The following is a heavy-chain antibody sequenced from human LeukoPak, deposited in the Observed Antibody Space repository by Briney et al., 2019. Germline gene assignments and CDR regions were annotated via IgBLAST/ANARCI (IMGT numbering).Heavy chain of an antibody. CDR2: IKTDGSTT. CDR3: ARGLGQQLVLRRKLNWFDP. J-gene: IGHJ5*02. D-gene: IGHD6-13*01. V-gene: IGHV3-74*01. Sequence: GGSLRLSCVASGFTFNNYWMHWLRQAPGKGLVWVSHIKTDGSTTNYADSVRGRFTISRDNAKNTLYLQMNSLRVEDTAVYYCARGLGQQLVLRRKLNWFDPWGQGTLVTVSS. CDR1: GFTFNNYW.